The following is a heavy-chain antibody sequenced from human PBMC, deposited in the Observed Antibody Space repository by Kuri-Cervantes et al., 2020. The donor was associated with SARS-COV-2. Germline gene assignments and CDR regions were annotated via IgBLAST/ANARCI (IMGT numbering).Heavy chain of an antibody. CDR3: ARDHYDFWSGYFFDY. V-gene: IGHV3-20*04. J-gene: IGHJ4*02. Sequence: GESLKISCAASGFTFDDYGMSWVRQAPGKGLEWVSGINWNGGSAGYADSVKGRFTISRDNAKNSLYLQMNSLRAEDTAVYYCARDHYDFWSGYFFDYWGQGTLVTVSS. D-gene: IGHD3-3*01. CDR1: GFTFDDYG. CDR2: INWNGGSA.